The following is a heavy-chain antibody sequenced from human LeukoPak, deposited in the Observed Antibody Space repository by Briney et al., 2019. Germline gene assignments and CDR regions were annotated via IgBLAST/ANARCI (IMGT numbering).Heavy chain of an antibody. J-gene: IGHJ4*02. D-gene: IGHD3-3*01. CDR2: ISGSGGST. Sequence: PGGSLRLSCAASGFTFSSYAMSWVRQAPGKGLEWVSAISGSGGSTYYADSVKGRFTISRDNSKNTLYLQMNSLRAEDTAVYYCAKNPRGLQFRVLIRLDYWGQGTLVTVSS. CDR3: AKNPRGLQFRVLIRLDY. V-gene: IGHV3-23*01. CDR1: GFTFSSYA.